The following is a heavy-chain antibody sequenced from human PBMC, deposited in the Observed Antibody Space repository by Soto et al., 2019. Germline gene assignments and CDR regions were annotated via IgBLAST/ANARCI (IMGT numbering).Heavy chain of an antibody. CDR1: GGSISSGGYY. V-gene: IGHV4-31*03. J-gene: IGHJ4*02. CDR3: ARGLGYCSGGSRYPPDY. D-gene: IGHD2-15*01. Sequence: QVQLQESGPGLVKPSQTLSLTCTVSGGSISSGGYYWSWIRQHPGKGLEWIGYIYYSGSTYYNPSLKSRVTISVDTSKNQFSLKLSSVTAADTAVYYCARGLGYCSGGSRYPPDYWGQGTLVTVSS. CDR2: IYYSGST.